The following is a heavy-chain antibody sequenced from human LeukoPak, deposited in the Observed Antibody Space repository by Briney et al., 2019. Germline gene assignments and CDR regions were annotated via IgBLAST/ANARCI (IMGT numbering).Heavy chain of an antibody. CDR1: GFTFSSFW. CDR3: ARTAIAAAAFYNWFDS. CDR2: MKQDGSQK. V-gene: IGHV3-7*01. D-gene: IGHD6-13*01. Sequence: GGSLRLSCAASGFTFSSFWMSWVRQAPGKGLEWVANMKQDGSQKYYVDSVKGRFTISRDNVQNSLYLQMNSLRAEDTAVYYCARTAIAAAAFYNWFDSWGQGTLVTVSS. J-gene: IGHJ5*01.